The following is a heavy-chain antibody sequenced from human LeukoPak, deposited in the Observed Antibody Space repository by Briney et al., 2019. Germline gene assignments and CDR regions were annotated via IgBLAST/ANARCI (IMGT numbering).Heavy chain of an antibody. V-gene: IGHV4-59*01. CDR2: IYYSGYT. D-gene: IGHD3-16*01. J-gene: IGHJ6*03. CDR1: GGSISSYY. CDR3: ARETSQKGAHYMDV. Sequence: PSETLSLTCTVSGGSISSYYWSWIRQPPGKGLEYIGYIYYSGYTNYNPSLKSRVTISVDTSKNQFSLKLSSVTAADTAVYHCARETSQKGAHYMDVWGKGTTVTISS.